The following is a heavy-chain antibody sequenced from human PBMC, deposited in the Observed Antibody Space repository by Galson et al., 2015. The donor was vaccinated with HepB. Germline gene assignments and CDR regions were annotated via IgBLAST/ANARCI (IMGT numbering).Heavy chain of an antibody. CDR2: ISGSSDTI. CDR3: AREPRHAPYYYYGMDV. J-gene: IGHJ6*02. CDR1: GFTFSTYS. V-gene: IGHV3-48*04. Sequence: SLRLSCAGSGFTFSTYSMNWVRQAPGKGLEWISYISGSSDTIKYADSVEGRFTISRDNAKNSLYLQMNSLRAEDTGVYYCAREPRHAPYYYYGMDVWGQGTTLTVSS.